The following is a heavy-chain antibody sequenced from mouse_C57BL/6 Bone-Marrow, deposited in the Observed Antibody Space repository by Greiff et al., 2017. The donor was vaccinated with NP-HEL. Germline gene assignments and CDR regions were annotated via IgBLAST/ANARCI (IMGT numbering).Heavy chain of an antibody. V-gene: IGHV1-82*01. Sequence: QVQLQQSGPELVKPGASVKISCKASGYAFSSSWMNWVKQRPGKGLEWIGRIYPGDGGTNYNGKFKGKATLTADKSSSTAYMQLRSLTSEDSAVYVCARRNYYDGLFDYWGQGTTLTVSS. D-gene: IGHD1-1*01. CDR1: GYAFSSSW. J-gene: IGHJ2*01. CDR3: ARRNYYDGLFDY. CDR2: IYPGDGGT.